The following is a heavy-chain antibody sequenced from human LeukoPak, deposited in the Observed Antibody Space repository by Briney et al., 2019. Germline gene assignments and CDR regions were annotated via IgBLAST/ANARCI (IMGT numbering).Heavy chain of an antibody. Sequence: PLETQSLTCTVSGGSITGHYWSWLRQPAGEELEWIGRIYTSGNTAYNPSLQSRVTLSVDTSRNELFLTLSSVTAADTAVYYCAKGYFSDSTDRSNWFDPWGQGTLVTVSS. CDR3: AKGYFSDSTDRSNWFDP. J-gene: IGHJ5*01. V-gene: IGHV4-4*07. D-gene: IGHD2/OR15-2a*01. CDR1: GGSITGHY. CDR2: IYTSGNT.